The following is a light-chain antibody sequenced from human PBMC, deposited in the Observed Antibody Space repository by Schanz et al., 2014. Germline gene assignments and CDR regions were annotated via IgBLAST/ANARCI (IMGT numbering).Light chain of an antibody. CDR1: SSDVGGYNY. V-gene: IGLV2-14*01. J-gene: IGLJ3*02. CDR3: SSYASSRPWG. Sequence: QSALTQPASVSGSPGQSITISCTGTSSDVGGYNYVSWYQQHPGKAPKLMIYDVSDRPSGVSNRFSGSKSGNTASLTISGLQVEDETYYYCSSYASSRPWGLGAGTKLPVL. CDR2: DVS.